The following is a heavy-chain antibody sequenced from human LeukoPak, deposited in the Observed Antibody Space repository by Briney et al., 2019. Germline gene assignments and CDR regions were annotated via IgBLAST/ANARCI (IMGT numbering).Heavy chain of an antibody. V-gene: IGHV3-7*01. CDR1: GFTFSNYW. D-gene: IGHD2-2*01. CDR3: AGGRQLLY. J-gene: IGHJ4*02. CDR2: INRGGTEK. Sequence: PGGPLRLSCAASGFTFSNYWRRWVRQAPGKGVEWVANINRGGTEKYYVDSVRGRFTISRDNAKISLYLQVNSRRAEESVVYYCAGGRQLLYWGQGTLVIVSS.